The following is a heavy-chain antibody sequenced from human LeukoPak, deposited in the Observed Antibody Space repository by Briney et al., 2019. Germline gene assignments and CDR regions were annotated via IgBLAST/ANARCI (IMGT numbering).Heavy chain of an antibody. CDR2: IKQDGSEK. CDR1: RFTFSSYW. CDR3: ARVPIQLWPGFDY. J-gene: IGHJ4*02. D-gene: IGHD5-18*01. V-gene: IGHV3-7*01. Sequence: ETGGSLRLSCAASRFTFSSYWMTWVRQAPGEGLEWVANIKQDGSEKYYVDSVKGRFTISRDNAKNSLYLQMNSLRADDTAVYYCARVPIQLWPGFDYWGQGTLVTVSS.